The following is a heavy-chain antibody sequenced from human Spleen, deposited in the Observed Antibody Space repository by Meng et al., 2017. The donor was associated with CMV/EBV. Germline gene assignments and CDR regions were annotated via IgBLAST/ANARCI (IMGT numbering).Heavy chain of an antibody. Sequence: GESLKISCAASGFTFSTYAVHWVRQAPGKGLEWVSGISATGGSTFYADSVKGRFTISRDNSKNTLYVQMNSLRAEDTAIYYCAKHYCTSASCYGNYFEYWGQGTLVTVSS. CDR3: AKHYCTSASCYGNYFEY. J-gene: IGHJ4*02. D-gene: IGHD2-2*01. CDR1: GFTFSTYA. CDR2: ISATGGST. V-gene: IGHV3-23*01.